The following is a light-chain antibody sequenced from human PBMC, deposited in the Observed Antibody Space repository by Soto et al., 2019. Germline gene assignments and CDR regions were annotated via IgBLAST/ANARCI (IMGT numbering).Light chain of an antibody. CDR2: GAS. Sequence: EILLTQSPDTLSLSPGERATLSCRASQTVSSNYLAWCQQRPGQAPRLLIYGASTRAAGIPDRFSGSGSGTDFTLTITRLEPEDSAVYYCQHYGSSFTCGPGTKVD. V-gene: IGKV3-20*01. CDR3: QHYGSSFT. CDR1: QTVSSNY. J-gene: IGKJ3*01.